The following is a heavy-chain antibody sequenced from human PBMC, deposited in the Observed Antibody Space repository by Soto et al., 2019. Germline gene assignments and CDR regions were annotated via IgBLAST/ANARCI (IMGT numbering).Heavy chain of an antibody. D-gene: IGHD3-10*01. CDR1: GFTFDDYA. CDR3: ANLPLYGSGFDC. V-gene: IGHV3-9*01. CDR2: ISWNGASI. Sequence: EVQLVESGGGLVQPGRSLRLSCAASGFTFDDYAIHWVRQAPGRGLEWVAGISWNGASIGYADSVKGRFTISSDNAKNSLHLQMNRLRSEDTALYYCANLPLYGSGFDCWGQGTLVTVSS. J-gene: IGHJ4*02.